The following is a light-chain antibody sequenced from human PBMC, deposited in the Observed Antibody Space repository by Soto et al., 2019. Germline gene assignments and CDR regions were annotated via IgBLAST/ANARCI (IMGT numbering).Light chain of an antibody. J-gene: IGLJ3*02. Sequence: QSVLPQPPSVSGAPGQRVTISCTGSSSNIGAGYYVHWYQELRGTAPKLLIYGNSTRPSGVPDRFYGSRSGTSASLALTGLQAEDEADYYCQSYDSSLSGWVFGGGTKLTVL. CDR2: GNS. CDR1: SSNIGAGYY. CDR3: QSYDSSLSGWV. V-gene: IGLV1-40*01.